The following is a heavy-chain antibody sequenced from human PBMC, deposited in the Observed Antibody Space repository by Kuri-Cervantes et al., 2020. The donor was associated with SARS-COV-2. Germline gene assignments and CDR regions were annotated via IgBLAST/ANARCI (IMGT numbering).Heavy chain of an antibody. V-gene: IGHV3-21*01. CDR1: RFTFNTYT. Sequence: GGSLRLSWVASRFTFNTYTINWVRQAPGKAREWVSSNSGSGSYMYYADSVKGRFIISKDSATNSLFLKMNSLRVEDPAVYYCARDQGRGPAAIFVDAFDIWGQGTMVTVSS. D-gene: IGHD2-2*02. J-gene: IGHJ3*02. CDR2: NSGSGSYM. CDR3: ARDQGRGPAAIFVDAFDI.